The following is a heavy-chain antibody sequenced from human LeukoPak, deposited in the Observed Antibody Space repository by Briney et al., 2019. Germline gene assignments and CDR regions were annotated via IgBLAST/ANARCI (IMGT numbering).Heavy chain of an antibody. CDR1: GFTFSSYS. Sequence: GGSLRLSCAASGFTFSSYSMNWVRQAPGKGLEWVSSISSSSSYIYYADSVKGRFAISRDNAKNSLYLQMNSLRAEDTAAYYCARESFIAGGAFDIWGQGTMVTVSS. D-gene: IGHD6-13*01. CDR3: ARESFIAGGAFDI. CDR2: ISSSSSYI. V-gene: IGHV3-21*01. J-gene: IGHJ3*02.